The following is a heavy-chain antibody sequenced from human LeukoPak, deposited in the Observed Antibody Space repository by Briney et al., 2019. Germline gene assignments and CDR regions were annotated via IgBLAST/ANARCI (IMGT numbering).Heavy chain of an antibody. CDR3: STDPRLLMY. CDR1: GFSFPYG. J-gene: IGHJ4*01. Sequence: GGSLRLSCEASGFSFPYGMSWVRQAPGKGLEWVANIKQDGSEKYYVDSVKGRFTISRDNAKNSLYLQMNSLRPDDTALYYCSTDPRLLMYWGHGTLVTVSS. D-gene: IGHD2-8*01. V-gene: IGHV3-7*03. CDR2: IKQDGSEK.